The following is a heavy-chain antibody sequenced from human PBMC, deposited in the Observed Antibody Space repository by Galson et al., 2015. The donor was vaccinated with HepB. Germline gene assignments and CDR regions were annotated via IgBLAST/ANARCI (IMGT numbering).Heavy chain of an antibody. CDR3: ARRGVTATNAFDI. Sequence: QSGAEVKKPGESLRISCEGSGYSFSNYWIAWVRQMPGKGLEWMGIIYPDDSYRKYSPSFQGQVTISADKAHSIAYLQWSSLKASDTAIYYCARRGVTATNAFDIWGQGTMVIVSS. J-gene: IGHJ3*02. CDR2: IYPDDSYR. D-gene: IGHD2-21*02. V-gene: IGHV5-51*01. CDR1: GYSFSNYW.